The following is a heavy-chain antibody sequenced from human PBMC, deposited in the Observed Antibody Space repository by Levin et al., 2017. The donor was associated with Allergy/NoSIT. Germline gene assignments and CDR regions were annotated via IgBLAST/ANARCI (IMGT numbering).Heavy chain of an antibody. CDR1: GFTFSSYA. CDR2: INGDGEGT. Sequence: GESLKISCAASGFTFSSYAMSWVRQAPGKGLEWVSAINGDGEGTYYAESVKGRFTSSRDNSKNTLYLQLDSLRVEDTAVYYCAQLNTIPEGFDYWGQGTLVTVSS. J-gene: IGHJ4*02. CDR3: AQLNTIPEGFDY. D-gene: IGHD3-3*01. V-gene: IGHV3-23*01.